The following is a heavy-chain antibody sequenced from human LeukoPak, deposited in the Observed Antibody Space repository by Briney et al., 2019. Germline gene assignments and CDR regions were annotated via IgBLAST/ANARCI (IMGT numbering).Heavy chain of an antibody. CDR1: GFSFSTYA. Sequence: PGGSLRLSCVDSGFSFSTYAMTWVRQAPGQGLEGVSSFSACGGSTYYAASVKGRFTISRENSKNTLYLQMNSLRVEDTAVYYCAKGFGYTSDPRRAFDPWGQGPLVTVSS. CDR2: FSACGGST. J-gene: IGHJ5*02. CDR3: AKGFGYTSDPRRAFDP. D-gene: IGHD5-12*01. V-gene: IGHV3-23*01.